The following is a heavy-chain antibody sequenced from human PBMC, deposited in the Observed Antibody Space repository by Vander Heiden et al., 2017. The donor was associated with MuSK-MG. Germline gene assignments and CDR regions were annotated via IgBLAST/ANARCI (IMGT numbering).Heavy chain of an antibody. J-gene: IGHJ4*02. Sequence: QVQLQQWGAGLLKPSETLSLTCAVSGGSFSGYYWSWIRQPPGTVLEWIGEIKHSGSTNYNPSLKRRVTQSVDTSKNQFSPKLSSVTAADTALYYWARGGSYRPYYFDYWGQGTLVTVSS. V-gene: IGHV4-34*01. CDR3: ARGGSYRPYYFDY. D-gene: IGHD3-16*02. CDR1: GGSFSGYY. CDR2: IKHSGST.